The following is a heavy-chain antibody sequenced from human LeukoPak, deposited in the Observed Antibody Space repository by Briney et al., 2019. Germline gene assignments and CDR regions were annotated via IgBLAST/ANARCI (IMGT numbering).Heavy chain of an antibody. CDR3: VRDFRSADY. CDR1: GFTFSTYC. J-gene: IGHJ4*02. V-gene: IGHV3-74*01. Sequence: GGSLRLSCAASGFTFSTYCMHWVRQAPGKGPMWVSRICPDGTVTNYADSVKARFIISRDNARDTVYLQMNSLRVEDTAVYYCVRDFRSADYWGQGTLVTVSS. CDR2: ICPDGTVT.